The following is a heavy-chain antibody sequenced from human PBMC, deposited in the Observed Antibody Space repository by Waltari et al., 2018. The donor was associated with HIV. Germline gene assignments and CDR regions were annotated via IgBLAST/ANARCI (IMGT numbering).Heavy chain of an antibody. CDR1: GFTFSNHG. Sequence: QVQLVESGGGLFQPGRPLRLSCAAPGFTFSNHGMHWLRQAPGKGLEWVSVLSYDGSDKYYADSVRGRFTISRDNSKNTLYLQMNNLRAEDTAVYFCARRGVLTYYYTMDVWGQGTTVTVSS. CDR3: ARRGVLTYYYTMDV. CDR2: LSYDGSDK. D-gene: IGHD3-10*01. J-gene: IGHJ6*02. V-gene: IGHV3-33*05.